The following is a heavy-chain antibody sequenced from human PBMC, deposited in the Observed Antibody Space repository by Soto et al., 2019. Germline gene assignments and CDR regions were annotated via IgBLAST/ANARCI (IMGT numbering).Heavy chain of an antibody. CDR1: DGSVSSGSYH. D-gene: IGHD5-18*01. J-gene: IGHJ6*01. V-gene: IGHV4-61*01. CDR3: AGEGYGPYSYLSHAMDV. Sequence: SQTLSLPYTVSDGSVSSGSYHWSWIRQPPGKGLEWIGYIYYSGSTNYNPSLKSRVTISVDTSKNQFSLKLSSVTAADTAVYFCAGEGYGPYSYLSHAMDVCGQGTTVTVSS. CDR2: IYYSGST.